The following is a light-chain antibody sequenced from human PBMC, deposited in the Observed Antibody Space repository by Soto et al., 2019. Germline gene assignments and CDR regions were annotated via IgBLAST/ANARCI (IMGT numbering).Light chain of an antibody. CDR1: QDISAY. J-gene: IGKJ5*01. CDR3: QHLNSWPPIT. CDR2: TAS. V-gene: IGKV1-9*01. Sequence: DIPLTQSPSFLSASVGDTVTITCRASQDISAYLAWYQQKPGKAPKVLIHTASTLESGVPPRFSGSGSGTHCTLTISNLQPEDFATYYCQHLNSWPPITFGQGTRLDIK.